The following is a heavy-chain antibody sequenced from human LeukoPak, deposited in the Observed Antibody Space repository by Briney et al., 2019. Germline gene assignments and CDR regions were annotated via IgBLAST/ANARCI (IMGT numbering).Heavy chain of an antibody. CDR2: ISAYNGNT. Sequence: ASVKVSCKASGYTFTSYGISWVRQAPGQGLEWMGWISAYNGNTNYAQKLQGRVTATTDTSTSTAYMELRSLRSDDTAVYYCARDYAGVGATHGDFPTDYWGQGTLVTVSS. V-gene: IGHV1-18*01. D-gene: IGHD1-26*01. CDR3: ARDYAGVGATHGDFPTDY. CDR1: GYTFTSYG. J-gene: IGHJ4*02.